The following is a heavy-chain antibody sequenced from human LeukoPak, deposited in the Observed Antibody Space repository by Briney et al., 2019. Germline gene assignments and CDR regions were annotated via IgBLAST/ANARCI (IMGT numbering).Heavy chain of an antibody. D-gene: IGHD6-13*01. CDR2: INPNSGGT. V-gene: IGHV1-2*02. CDR3: ARARSSRVIDY. J-gene: IGHJ4*02. CDR1: GYTFTGYY. Sequence: ASVKVSCKGSGYTFTGYYMHWVRQPPGQGLEWMGWINPNSGGTNYAQKFQGRVTMTRDTSISTAYMELSRLRSDDTAVYYCARARSSRVIDYWGQGTLVTVSS.